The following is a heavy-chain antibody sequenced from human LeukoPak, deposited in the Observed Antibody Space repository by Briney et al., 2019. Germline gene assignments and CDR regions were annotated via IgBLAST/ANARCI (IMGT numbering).Heavy chain of an antibody. CDR2: IRYDGSNK. Sequence: GGSLRLSCAASGFTFSSYGMHWVRQAPGKGLEWVAVIRYDGSNKYYADSVKARFTISRYNSKNTLYLQMNSLRAEDTAVYYCAKGYSSSWYHRGLFDYWGQGTLVTVSS. V-gene: IGHV3-30*02. CDR3: AKGYSSSWYHRGLFDY. D-gene: IGHD6-13*01. CDR1: GFTFSSYG. J-gene: IGHJ4*02.